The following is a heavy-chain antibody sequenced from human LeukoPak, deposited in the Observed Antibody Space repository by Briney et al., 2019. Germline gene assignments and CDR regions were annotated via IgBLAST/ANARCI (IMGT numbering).Heavy chain of an antibody. V-gene: IGHV1-8*01. CDR1: GYTFTSYD. D-gene: IGHD3-22*01. CDR2: MNPNSGNT. CDR3: ARGQGYYYDSSGYYGGTDY. Sequence: ASVTVSCKASGYTFTSYDINWVRQAPGQGLEWMGWMNPNSGNTGYAQRFQGRVTMTRNTSISTAYMELSSLRSEDTAVYYCARGQGYYYDSSGYYGGTDYWGQGALVTVSS. J-gene: IGHJ4*02.